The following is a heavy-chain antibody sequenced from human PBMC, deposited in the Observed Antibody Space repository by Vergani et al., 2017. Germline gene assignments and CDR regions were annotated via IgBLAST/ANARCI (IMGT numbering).Heavy chain of an antibody. J-gene: IGHJ4*02. CDR1: GITFKNAW. CDR2: IRSKVYSETT. V-gene: IGHV3-49*02. Sequence: EVQVVESGGGLIKPGGSLRLSCVVSGITFKNAWINWVRQAPGKGLEWVAFIRSKVYSETTEYAASVKGRFTISRDDSKSIAYLQMNSLKTEDTAVYYCTRVFSYSSGWYPSDYWGQGTLVTVSS. CDR3: TRVFSYSSGWYPSDY. D-gene: IGHD6-19*01.